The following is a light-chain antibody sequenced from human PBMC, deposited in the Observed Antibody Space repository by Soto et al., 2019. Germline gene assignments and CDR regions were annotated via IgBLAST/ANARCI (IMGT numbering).Light chain of an antibody. J-gene: IGKJ1*01. V-gene: IGKV1-5*01. CDR2: DDS. CDR3: QHMRT. CDR1: QNINNW. Sequence: DIQMTQSPSTLSASIGDRVTITCRASQNINNWIAWYQQKPGKAPKFLIYDDSTLESGVPSRFSGSGFGTEFSLTISSLQHDDFGSYYCQHMRTFGQGTKVDIK.